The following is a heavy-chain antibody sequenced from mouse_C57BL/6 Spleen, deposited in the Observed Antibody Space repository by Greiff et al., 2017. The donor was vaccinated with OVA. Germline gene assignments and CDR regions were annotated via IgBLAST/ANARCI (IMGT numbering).Heavy chain of an antibody. D-gene: IGHD1-1*01. CDR2: ISGGGGNT. CDR3: ARGSSYWYFDV. V-gene: IGHV5-9*01. J-gene: IGHJ1*03. CDR1: GFTFSSYT. Sequence: EVHLVESGGGLVKPGGSLTLSCAASGFTFSSYTMSWVRQTPEKRLEWVATISGGGGNTYYPDSVKGRFTISRDNAKNTLYLQMSSLRSEDTALYYCARGSSYWYFDVWGTGTTVTVSS.